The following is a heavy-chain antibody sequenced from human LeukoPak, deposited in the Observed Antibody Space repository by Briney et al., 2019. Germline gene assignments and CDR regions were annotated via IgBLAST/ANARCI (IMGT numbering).Heavy chain of an antibody. CDR2: ISGSGGST. J-gene: IGHJ4*02. CDR1: GFTFSSYA. D-gene: IGHD2-2*02. Sequence: GGSLRLSCAASGFTFSSYAMSWVRQAPGKGLEWVSAISGSGGSTYYADSVKGRFTISRDNSKNTLYLQMNSLRAEDTAVYYCAGLGYCSSTSCYRGDYWGQGTLVTVSS. CDR3: AGLGYCSSTSCYRGDY. V-gene: IGHV3-23*01.